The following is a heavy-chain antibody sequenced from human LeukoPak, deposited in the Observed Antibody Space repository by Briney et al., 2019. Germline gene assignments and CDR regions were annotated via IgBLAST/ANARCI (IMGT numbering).Heavy chain of an antibody. CDR2: IYYSGST. CDR3: ARDRSTSKVVVAAGWFDP. D-gene: IGHD2-15*01. CDR1: GGSISSSSYY. Sequence: SETLSLTCTVSGGSISSSSYYWGWIRQPPGKGLEWIGSIYYSGSTYYNPSLKSRGTISVDTSKNQFSLKLSSVTAADTAVYYCARDRSTSKVVVAAGWFDPWGQGTLVTVSS. V-gene: IGHV4-39*07. J-gene: IGHJ5*02.